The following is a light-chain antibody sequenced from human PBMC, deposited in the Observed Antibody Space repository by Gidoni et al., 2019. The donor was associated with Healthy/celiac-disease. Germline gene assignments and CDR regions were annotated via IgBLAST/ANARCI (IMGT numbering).Light chain of an antibody. CDR3: MQALLTLT. CDR1: QSLLHSNGYNY. CDR2: LGS. V-gene: IGKV2-28*01. J-gene: IGKJ4*01. Sequence: ESVRTQSPLALPVTPGEPASISCRSSQSLLHSNGYNYLDWYLQKPGQSPQLLIYLGSNRASGVPDRFRGSGSGTDFTLKISRVEAEDVGVYYCMQALLTLTFGGGTKVEIK.